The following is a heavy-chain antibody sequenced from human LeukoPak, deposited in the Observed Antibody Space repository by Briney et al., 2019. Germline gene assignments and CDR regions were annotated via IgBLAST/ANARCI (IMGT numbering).Heavy chain of an antibody. CDR1: GFTFSSYA. CDR2: ISGSGGST. J-gene: IGHJ4*02. V-gene: IGHV3-23*01. CDR3: VKLVSWYFDD. D-gene: IGHD1-1*01. Sequence: GGSLRLSCAASGFTFSSYAMSWLRQAPGKGLEWVSAISGSGGSTYYADSVKGRFTISRDNAKNTLYLQMNSLRAEDTSVYYCVKLVSWYFDDWGQGTLVTVSS.